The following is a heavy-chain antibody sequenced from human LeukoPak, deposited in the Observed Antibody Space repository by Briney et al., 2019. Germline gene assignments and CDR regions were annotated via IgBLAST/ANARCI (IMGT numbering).Heavy chain of an antibody. D-gene: IGHD3-10*01. J-gene: IGHJ4*02. Sequence: SETLSLTCTVSGGSISSYYWSWIRQPPGKGLEWIGYIYYSGSTNYDPSLKSRVTISVDTSKNQFSLRLSSVTAADTAVYYCAYFGSGSYYLLFDYWGQGTLVTVSS. V-gene: IGHV4-59*12. CDR2: IYYSGST. CDR1: GGSISSYY. CDR3: AYFGSGSYYLLFDY.